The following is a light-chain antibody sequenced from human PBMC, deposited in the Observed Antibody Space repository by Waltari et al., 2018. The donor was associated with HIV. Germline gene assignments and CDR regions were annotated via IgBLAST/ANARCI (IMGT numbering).Light chain of an antibody. J-gene: IGLJ2*01. CDR2: QDS. CDR1: KLGDKY. Sequence: SYELTQPPSVSVSPGQTASITCSGDKLGDKYACWYQQKPGQSPVLVIYQDSKRPSGIPEGVSGSNDGKTATVNRSGTQAMDEADYYCQGWDSSTVVFGGGTKLTVL. V-gene: IGLV3-1*01. CDR3: QGWDSSTVV.